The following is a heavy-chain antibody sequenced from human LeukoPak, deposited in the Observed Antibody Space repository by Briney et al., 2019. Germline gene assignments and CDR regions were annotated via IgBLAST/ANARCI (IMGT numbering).Heavy chain of an antibody. D-gene: IGHD6-19*01. Sequence: GGSLRLSCAASGFTFSSYSMNWVRQAPGKGLEWVSSISSSSSYIYYADSVKGRFTISRDNAKDSLYLQMNSLRAEDTAVYYCARVAVAGFDYWGQGTLVTVSS. CDR2: ISSSSSYI. CDR3: ARVAVAGFDY. J-gene: IGHJ4*02. V-gene: IGHV3-21*01. CDR1: GFTFSSYS.